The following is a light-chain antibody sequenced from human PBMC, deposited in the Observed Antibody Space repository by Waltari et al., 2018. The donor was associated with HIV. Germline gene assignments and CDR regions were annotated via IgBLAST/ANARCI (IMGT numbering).Light chain of an antibody. CDR1: TPNIGRND. CDR2: RNN. CDR3: VAWDDSLRGVL. Sequence: SVLTQPPSASGTPGQRVTISCSGSTPNIGRNDVFWYRYLPGAAPKLLIHRNNQRPSGVPDRFSGSTSGTSASLAISGLRSEDEADYYCVAWDDSLRGVLFGGGTKVAVL. V-gene: IGLV1-47*01. J-gene: IGLJ2*01.